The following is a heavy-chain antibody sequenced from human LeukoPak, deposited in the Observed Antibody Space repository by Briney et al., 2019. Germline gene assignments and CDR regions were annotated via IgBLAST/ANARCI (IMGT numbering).Heavy chain of an antibody. Sequence: GGSLTLSCAASGFTFSSYAMSWVRQAPGEGVEGVSSISGSGGGTYYADSVKGRFTISRDNSENTLHLQKNSLRAEDTAVYYCAKGKVSEGATLRFDSWGQRTLVTVSS. J-gene: IGHJ5*01. D-gene: IGHD1-26*01. CDR2: ISGSGGGT. CDR1: GFTFSSYA. V-gene: IGHV3-23*01. CDR3: AKGKVSEGATLRFDS.